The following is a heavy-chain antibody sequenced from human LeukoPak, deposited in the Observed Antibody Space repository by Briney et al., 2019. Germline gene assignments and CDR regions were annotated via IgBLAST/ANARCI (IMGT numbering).Heavy chain of an antibody. CDR2: INPNSGGT. J-gene: IGHJ4*02. CDR1: GYTFTGYY. V-gene: IGHV1-2*02. D-gene: IGHD3-22*01. Sequence: ASVKVSCKASGYTFTGYYMHWVRQAPGQGLEWMGWINPNSGGTNYAQKFRGRVTMTRDTSISTAYMELSRLRSDDTAVYYCAREYYYDSSGYYHLRYFDYWGQGTLVTVSS. CDR3: AREYYYDSSGYYHLRYFDY.